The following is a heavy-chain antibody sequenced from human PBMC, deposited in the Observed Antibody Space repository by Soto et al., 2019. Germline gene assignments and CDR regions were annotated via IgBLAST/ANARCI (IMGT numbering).Heavy chain of an antibody. D-gene: IGHD2-2*01. J-gene: IGHJ6*02. CDR3: ARDLENARVDYYVLGMDV. CDR1: GFNFSFDA. Sequence: QENLVESGGGVVPPGRSLRVSCAGSGFNFSFDAIHWVRQAPGRGLEWVAVISYDGLTAYYADSVKGRFTIARDNSKNSVVLQMNSLIPEDTAMYYCARDLENARVDYYVLGMDVWGRGTTVTVSS. V-gene: IGHV3-30-3*01. CDR2: ISYDGLTA.